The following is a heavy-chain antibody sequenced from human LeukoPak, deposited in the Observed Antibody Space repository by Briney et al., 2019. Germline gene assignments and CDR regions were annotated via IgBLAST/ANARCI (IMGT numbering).Heavy chain of an antibody. CDR1: GGTFSSSA. D-gene: IGHD5-18*01. CDR2: IIPVLNIT. J-gene: IGHJ6*02. CDR3: ARDQGLTAPPPYGLDV. V-gene: IGHV1-69*04. Sequence: ASVKVSCKTSGGTFSSSAITWVRQAPGQGLEWMGRIIPVLNITSYAQKFRGRVTITADTSTSTVYMELSSLRSEETAVYYCARDQGLTAPPPYGLDVWGQGTTVIVSS.